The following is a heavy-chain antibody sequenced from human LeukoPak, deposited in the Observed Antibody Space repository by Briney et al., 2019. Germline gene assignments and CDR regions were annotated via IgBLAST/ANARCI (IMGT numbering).Heavy chain of an antibody. V-gene: IGHV4-59*01. CDR3: ARDPGITMVRGVS. CDR2: IYFTGST. J-gene: IGHJ4*02. D-gene: IGHD3-10*01. Sequence: SETLSLTCTVSGASISTYYWSWIRQPPGKGLEWLGYIYFTGSTNYNPSLESRVSISVDTSTKQFSLKLTSVTAADTAVYYCARDPGITMVRGVSWGQGTLVTVSS. CDR1: GASISTYY.